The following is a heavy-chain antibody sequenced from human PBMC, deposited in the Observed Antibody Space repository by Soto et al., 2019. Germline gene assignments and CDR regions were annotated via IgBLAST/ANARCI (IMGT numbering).Heavy chain of an antibody. J-gene: IGHJ4*02. Sequence: PSETLSLTCTVSGVSISSYYWSWIRQPPGKGLEWIGYIYYSGSTNYNPSLKSRVTISVDTSKNQFSLKLSSVTAADTAVYYCARAWGRVFDYWGQGTLVTVS. CDR3: ARAWGRVFDY. CDR2: IYYSGST. CDR1: GVSISSYY. D-gene: IGHD3-16*01. V-gene: IGHV4-59*01.